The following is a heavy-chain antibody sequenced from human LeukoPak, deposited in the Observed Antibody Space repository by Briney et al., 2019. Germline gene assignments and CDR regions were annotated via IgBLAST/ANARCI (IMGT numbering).Heavy chain of an antibody. V-gene: IGHV4-31*03. D-gene: IGHD3-10*01. CDR1: GGSISSGGYC. J-gene: IGHJ4*02. CDR3: ARGGAYYYGSGSPGPYYFDY. CDR2: IYYSGST. Sequence: SETLSLTCTVSGGSISSGGYCWSWIRQHPGKGLEWIGYIYYSGSTYSNPSRQGRVTISVDTSKNQFSLQLSSVTAADTAVYYCARGGAYYYGSGSPGPYYFDYWGQGTLVTVSS.